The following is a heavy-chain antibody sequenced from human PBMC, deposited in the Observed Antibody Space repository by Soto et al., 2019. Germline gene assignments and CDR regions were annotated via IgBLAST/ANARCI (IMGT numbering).Heavy chain of an antibody. CDR2: IYYSGST. V-gene: IGHV4-59*01. D-gene: IGHD1-26*01. CDR3: ARSSGSYPSAY. Sequence: SETLSLTCTVSGGSISSYYWSWIRQPPGKGLEWIGYIYYSGSTNYNPSLKGRVTISVDTSKNQFSLKLSSVTAADTAVYYCARSSGSYPSAYWGQGTLVTVSS. CDR1: GGSISSYY. J-gene: IGHJ4*02.